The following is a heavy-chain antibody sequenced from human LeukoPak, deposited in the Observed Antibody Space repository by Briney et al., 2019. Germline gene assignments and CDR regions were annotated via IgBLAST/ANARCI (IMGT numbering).Heavy chain of an antibody. CDR3: AGGALVRGVILTHYFDY. Sequence: ETLSLTCTVSGGSISSYYWSWIRQPPGKGLEWIGYIYYSGSTNYNPSLKSRVTISVDTSKNQFSLKLRSVTAADTAVYYCAGGALVRGVILTHYFDYWGQGTLVTVSS. V-gene: IGHV4-59*01. CDR2: IYYSGST. J-gene: IGHJ4*02. CDR1: GGSISSYY. D-gene: IGHD3-10*01.